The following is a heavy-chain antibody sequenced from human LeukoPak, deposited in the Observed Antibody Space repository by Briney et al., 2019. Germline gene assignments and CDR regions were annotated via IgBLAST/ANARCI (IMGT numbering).Heavy chain of an antibody. J-gene: IGHJ4*02. CDR2: IYPGDSDT. V-gene: IGHV5-51*04. CDR3: TRSTRMTNPDY. D-gene: IGHD4-11*01. CDR1: GYSFTSYW. Sequence: GESLKISCKGSGYSFTSYWIGWVRQMPGKGLERMGIIYPGDSDTRYSPSFQGQVTISVDKPLSTAYLHWSSLKASDTAMYYCTRSTRMTNPDYWGQGTQVTVSS.